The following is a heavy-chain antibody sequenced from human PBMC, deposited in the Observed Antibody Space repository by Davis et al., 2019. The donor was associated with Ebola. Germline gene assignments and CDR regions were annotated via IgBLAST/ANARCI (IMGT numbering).Heavy chain of an antibody. CDR2: IIPILDIA. J-gene: IGHJ4*02. Sequence: AASVKVSCKASGGTFSSYTISWVRQAPGQGLEWMGRIIPILDIANYAQNFQDRVTMTTDTSTTTAYMELRSLTSDDTAVYYCARAQFPTTSDHWGQGTLVTVSS. CDR3: ARAQFPTTSDH. D-gene: IGHD1-1*01. CDR1: GGTFSSYT. V-gene: IGHV1-69*02.